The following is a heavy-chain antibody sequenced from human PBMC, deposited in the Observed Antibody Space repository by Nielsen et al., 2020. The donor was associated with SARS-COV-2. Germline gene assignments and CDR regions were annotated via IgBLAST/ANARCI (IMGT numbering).Heavy chain of an antibody. V-gene: IGHV3-30*18. D-gene: IGHD1-26*01. CDR2: ISSDGYFK. J-gene: IGHJ4*02. CDR3: AKKGYINGQWEIED. Sequence: GESLKISCAASGFAFSSYGMHWVRQAPGKGLEWVAVISSDGYFKYYADALKGRVSISSDNSRHTLFLQVNSLRAEDTAVYYCAKKGYINGQWEIEDWGQGTLVTVSS. CDR1: GFAFSSYG.